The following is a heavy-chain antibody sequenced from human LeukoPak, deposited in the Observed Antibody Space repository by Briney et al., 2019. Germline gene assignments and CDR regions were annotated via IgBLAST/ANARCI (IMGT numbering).Heavy chain of an antibody. CDR2: ISYDGSNK. CDR3: ARGVDFDWLSKGAFDI. Sequence: PGGSLRLSCAASGFTFSSYAMHWVRQAPGKGLEWVAVISYDGSNKYYADSVKGRFTISRDNSKNTLYLQMNSLRAEDTAVYYCARGVDFDWLSKGAFDIWGQGTMVTVSS. D-gene: IGHD3-9*01. J-gene: IGHJ3*02. CDR1: GFTFSSYA. V-gene: IGHV3-30-3*01.